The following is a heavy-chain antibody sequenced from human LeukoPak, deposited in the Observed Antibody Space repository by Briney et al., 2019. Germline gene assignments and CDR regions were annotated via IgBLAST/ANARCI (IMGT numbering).Heavy chain of an antibody. CDR2: MNPNSGNT. V-gene: IGHV1-8*01. J-gene: IGHJ5*02. Sequence: ASVKVSCKASGYTFTSYDINWVRQASGQGLEWMGWMNPNSGNTGYAQKFQGRVTMSRDTSVTTAYMEMTNLRSEDTAIYYCVRSGFCSGATCSYQWSLGWFDPWGRGTLVIVSS. CDR3: VRSGFCSGATCSYQWSLGWFDP. D-gene: IGHD2-15*01. CDR1: GYTFTSYD.